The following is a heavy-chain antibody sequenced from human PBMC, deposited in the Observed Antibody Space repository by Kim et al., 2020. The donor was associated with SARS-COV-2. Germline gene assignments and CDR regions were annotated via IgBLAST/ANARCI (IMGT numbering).Heavy chain of an antibody. Sequence: GGSLRLSCAASGFTFSSYAMSWVRQAPGKGLEWVSAISGSGGSTYYADSVKGRFTISRDNSKNTLYLQMNSLRAEETAVYYCAKDLLPVTIAAAGSGHDAFDIWGQGTMVTVSS. J-gene: IGHJ3*02. V-gene: IGHV3-23*01. CDR2: ISGSGGST. CDR3: AKDLLPVTIAAAGSGHDAFDI. D-gene: IGHD6-13*01. CDR1: GFTFSSYA.